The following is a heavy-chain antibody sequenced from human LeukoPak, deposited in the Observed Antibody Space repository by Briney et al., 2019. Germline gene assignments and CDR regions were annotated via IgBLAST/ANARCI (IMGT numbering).Heavy chain of an antibody. V-gene: IGHV3-23*01. J-gene: IGHJ4*02. Sequence: PGGSLRLSCAASGFTFSSYALTWVRQAPGNGLEWVSAISGSGGSTYYADSVKGRFTISRDNSKKMLYLQTDSLRPEDTAVYYCARVPGITMTGGFDYWGQGTLVTVSS. D-gene: IGHD6-19*01. CDR2: ISGSGGST. CDR1: GFTFSSYA. CDR3: ARVPGITMTGGFDY.